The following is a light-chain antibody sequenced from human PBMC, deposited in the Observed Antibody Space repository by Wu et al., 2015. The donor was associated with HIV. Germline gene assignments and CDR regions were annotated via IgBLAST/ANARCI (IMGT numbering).Light chain of an antibody. CDR3: QQSYITPFT. V-gene: IGKV1-39*01. J-gene: IGKJ4*01. CDR2: GAF. CDR1: QSISTY. Sequence: DIQMTQSPSSLSTSVGDRVNITCRASQSISTYLTWYHQKPGKAPKLLIYGAFNLQSGVPSRFSGGGSGTDFTLTISSLQSEDFATYYCQQSYITPFTFGGGDQGSEIK.